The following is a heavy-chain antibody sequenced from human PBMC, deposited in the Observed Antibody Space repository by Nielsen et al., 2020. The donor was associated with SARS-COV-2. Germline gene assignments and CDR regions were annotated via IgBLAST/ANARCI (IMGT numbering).Heavy chain of an antibody. CDR3: ARVSGSYGLYDY. CDR2: INPSGGST. CDR1: GSPFTSYY. D-gene: IGHD1-26*01. J-gene: IGHJ4*02. V-gene: IGHV1-46*04. Sequence: ASVKVSCKASGSPFTSYYMHWVRQTPGQGLEWMGIINPSGGSTSYAQKLQGRVTMTRDTSTSTVYMELNSLTSEDTAVYYCARVSGSYGLYDYWGQGTLVTVSS.